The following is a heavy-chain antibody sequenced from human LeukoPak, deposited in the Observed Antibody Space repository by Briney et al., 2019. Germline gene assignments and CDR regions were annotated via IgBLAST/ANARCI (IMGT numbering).Heavy chain of an antibody. CDR3: AKDRVVAATDAWDY. J-gene: IGHJ4*02. D-gene: IGHD2-15*01. CDR1: GFTFSSYA. Sequence: GRSLRLSCAASGFTFSSYAMHWVRQAPGKGLEWVAVISYDGSNKYYADSVKGRFTISRDNSKNTLYLQMNSLRAEDTAVYYCAKDRVVAATDAWDYWGQGTLVTVSS. CDR2: ISYDGSNK. V-gene: IGHV3-30-3*01.